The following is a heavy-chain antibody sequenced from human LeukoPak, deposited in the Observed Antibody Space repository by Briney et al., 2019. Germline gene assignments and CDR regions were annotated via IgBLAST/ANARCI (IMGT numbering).Heavy chain of an antibody. Sequence: GGSLRLSCEASGFDFSNYWMGWVRPAPGKGPEWVANIKKDGSEKYYVDSVKGRFTISRDNGKNSLYLQMDSLRAEDTAVYYCTRDGSMVRGIAGYWGQGTLVTVSS. CDR3: TRDGSMVRGIAGY. D-gene: IGHD3-10*01. V-gene: IGHV3-7*03. CDR2: IKKDGSEK. CDR1: GFDFSNYW. J-gene: IGHJ4*02.